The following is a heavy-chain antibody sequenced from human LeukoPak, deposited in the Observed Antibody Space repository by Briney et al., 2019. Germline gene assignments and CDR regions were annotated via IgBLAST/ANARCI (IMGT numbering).Heavy chain of an antibody. CDR3: ARDKRSTAGNWSDP. J-gene: IGHJ5*02. V-gene: IGHV1-2*06. CDR1: GYTFTDYY. D-gene: IGHD1-14*01. Sequence: ASVKVSCKASGYTFTDYYIHWVRQAPGQGLEWMGRINPNSGGTNYAQRFQGRVTVTRDTSISTAYMELSTLGSDDAAVYYCARDKRSTAGNWSDPWGQGTLVTVSS. CDR2: INPNSGGT.